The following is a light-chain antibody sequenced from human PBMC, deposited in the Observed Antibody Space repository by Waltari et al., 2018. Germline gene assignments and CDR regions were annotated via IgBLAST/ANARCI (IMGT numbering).Light chain of an antibody. V-gene: IGKV2-28*01. CDR3: MQVLQSPT. Sequence: DIVMTQSPLSLPVTPGEPASISCRSSQSLLHSNGYNYLDWYLQKPGQSPQLLIYLGSNRASGVPGRFRGSGSGTDFTLKISRVEAEDVGVYYCMQVLQSPTFGGGTKVEIK. CDR1: QSLLHSNGYNY. CDR2: LGS. J-gene: IGKJ4*01.